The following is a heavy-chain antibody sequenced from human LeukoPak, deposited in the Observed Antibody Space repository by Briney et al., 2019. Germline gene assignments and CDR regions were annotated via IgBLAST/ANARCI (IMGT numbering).Heavy chain of an antibody. CDR2: ISYDGSNK. V-gene: IGHV3-30*18. Sequence: GGSLRLSCAASGFTFSSYGMHWVRQAPGKGLEWVAVISYDGSNKYYADSVKGRFTISRDNSKNTLYLQMNSLRAEDTAVYYCAKERTAMVSGMDVWGKGTTVTVSS. D-gene: IGHD5-18*01. J-gene: IGHJ6*03. CDR1: GFTFSSYG. CDR3: AKERTAMVSGMDV.